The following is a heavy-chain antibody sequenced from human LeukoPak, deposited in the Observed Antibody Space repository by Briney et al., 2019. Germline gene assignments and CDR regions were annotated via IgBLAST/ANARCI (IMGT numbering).Heavy chain of an antibody. CDR3: ATEVACNYDSSGYYYEPLFDY. CDR1: GFTFNYF. J-gene: IGHJ4*02. Sequence: GSLRLSCAASGFTFNYFWMHWVRQVPGKGLEWIGSIYYSGSTYYNPSLKSRVTISVDTSENQFSLKLSSETAADTAVYYCATEVACNYDSSGYYYEPLFDYWGQGTLVTVSS. CDR2: IYYSGST. D-gene: IGHD3-22*01. V-gene: IGHV4-38-2*01.